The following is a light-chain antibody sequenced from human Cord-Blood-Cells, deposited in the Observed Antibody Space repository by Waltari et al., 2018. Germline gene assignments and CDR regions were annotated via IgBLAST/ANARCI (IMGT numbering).Light chain of an antibody. Sequence: EIVLTQSPGTLSLSPGERATLSCRASQSVSSSYLAWYQQKPGQAPRLLIYGASSRATGIPDRLSGSGSGTDFTLTISRLEPEDFAVYYCQQYGGSPTFGQGTKVEIK. CDR1: QSVSSSY. CDR2: GAS. V-gene: IGKV3-20*01. CDR3: QQYGGSPT. J-gene: IGKJ1*01.